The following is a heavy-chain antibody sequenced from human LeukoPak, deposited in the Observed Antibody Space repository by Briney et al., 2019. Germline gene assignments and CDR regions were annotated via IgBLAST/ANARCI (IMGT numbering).Heavy chain of an antibody. J-gene: IGHJ4*02. V-gene: IGHV3-30-3*01. CDR2: ISYDGSNK. D-gene: IGHD5-18*01. CDR1: GFTFSSYA. CDR3: ARVDTAWSVDY. Sequence: PGGSLRLSCAASGFTFSSYAMHWVRQAPGKGLEWVAVISYDGSNKYYADSVKGRFTISRDNSKNTLYLQMNSLRAGDTAVYYCARVDTAWSVDYWGQGTLVTVSS.